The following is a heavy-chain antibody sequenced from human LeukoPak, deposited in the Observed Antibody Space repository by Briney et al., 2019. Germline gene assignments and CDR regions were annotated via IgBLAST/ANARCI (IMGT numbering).Heavy chain of an antibody. CDR1: GFTFSDYY. J-gene: IGHJ4*02. CDR3: ARGHISAAGNFDY. D-gene: IGHD6-13*01. CDR2: ISSSGSYK. V-gene: IGHV3-11*05. Sequence: PGGSLRLSCEASGFTFSDYYMSWIRQAPGKGLEWLSYISSSGSYKNYADSVKGRFTISRDNAKNLLYLQMNSLRAEDTAVYYCARGHISAAGNFDYWGQGTLVTVSS.